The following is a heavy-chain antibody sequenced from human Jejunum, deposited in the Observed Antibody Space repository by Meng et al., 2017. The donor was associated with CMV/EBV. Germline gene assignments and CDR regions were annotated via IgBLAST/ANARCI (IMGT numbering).Heavy chain of an antibody. CDR3: AKHISISGVVIIGAFDI. Sequence: LSSYGLNWFSQFPGKGLQGVAKINQAGSATNYVGCVKGRFAISRDNAKISMYLQMNRLRLEDMSVYYCAKHISISGVVIIGAFDIWGQGKMVTVSS. V-gene: IGHV3-7*01. CDR1: LSSYG. D-gene: IGHD3-3*01. CDR2: INQAGSAT. J-gene: IGHJ3*02.